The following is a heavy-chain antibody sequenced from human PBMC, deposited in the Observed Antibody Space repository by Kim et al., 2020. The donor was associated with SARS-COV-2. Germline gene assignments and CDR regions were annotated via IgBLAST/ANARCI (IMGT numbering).Heavy chain of an antibody. CDR1: GFTFSSYA. CDR3: AKGGLADGSGSYLSRVSPTTTDY. V-gene: IGHV3-23*01. D-gene: IGHD3-10*01. Sequence: GGSLRLSCAASGFTFSSYAMSWVRQAPGKGLEWVSAISGSGGSTYYADSVKGRFTISRDNSKNTLYLQMNSLRAEDTAVYYCAKGGLADGSGSYLSRVSPTTTDYWGQGTLVTVSS. J-gene: IGHJ4*02. CDR2: ISGSGGST.